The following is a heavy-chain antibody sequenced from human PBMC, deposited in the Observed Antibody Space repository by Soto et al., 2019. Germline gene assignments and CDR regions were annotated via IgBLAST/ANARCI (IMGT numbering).Heavy chain of an antibody. Sequence: QITLKESGPTLVKPTQTLTLTCTFSGFSLSTSGVGVGWIRQPPGKALEWLALIYWDDDKRYSPSLKSRLTISKDTSKNQGVLTMTNKDPVDTSTYCCADLNAYYYGSGNTSWGQGTLVTVSS. V-gene: IGHV2-5*02. CDR3: ADLNAYYYGSGNTS. CDR2: IYWDDDK. CDR1: GFSLSTSGVG. D-gene: IGHD3-10*01. J-gene: IGHJ5*02.